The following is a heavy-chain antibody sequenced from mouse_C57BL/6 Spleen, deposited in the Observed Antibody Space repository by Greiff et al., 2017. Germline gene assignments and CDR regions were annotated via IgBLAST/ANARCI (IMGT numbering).Heavy chain of an antibody. J-gene: IGHJ4*01. CDR2: IDPSDSET. CDR3: ARSQDNSNSFYALDY. Sequence: VQLQQPGAELVRPGSSVKLSCKASGYTFTSYWMHWVKQRPIQGLEWIGNIDPSDSETHYNQKFKDKATLTVDKSSSTAYMQLSSLTSEDSAVYYFARSQDNSNSFYALDYGGQGTPVTVSS. V-gene: IGHV1-52*01. CDR1: GYTFTSYW. D-gene: IGHD2-5*01.